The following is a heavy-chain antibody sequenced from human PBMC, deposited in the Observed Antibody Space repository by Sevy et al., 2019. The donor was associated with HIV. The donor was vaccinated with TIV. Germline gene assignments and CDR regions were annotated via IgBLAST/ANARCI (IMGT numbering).Heavy chain of an antibody. CDR2: LSFGCGEI. D-gene: IGHD2-8*01. CDR1: GFTVSKYS. CDR3: AREGCTNHHDY. J-gene: IGHJ4*02. V-gene: IGHV3-23*01. Sequence: GSLRLSCAASGFTVSKYSMSWVRQPPGKGLEGVSTLSFGCGEINYADSVKGRFTISRDNSKSSVYLQMNNLRPEDRAVYYCAREGCTNHHDYWGLGTLVTVST.